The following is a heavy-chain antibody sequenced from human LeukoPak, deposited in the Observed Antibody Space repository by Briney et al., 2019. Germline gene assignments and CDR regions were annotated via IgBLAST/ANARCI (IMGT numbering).Heavy chain of an antibody. CDR1: GFTFSNYG. V-gene: IGHV3-30*02. J-gene: IGHJ4*02. CDR3: VTARGVATIK. D-gene: IGHD5-12*01. CDR2: IRYDATIK. Sequence: GGSLRLSCAASGFTFSNYGMHWVRRAPGKGLEWVAFIRYDATIKYYADSVKGRFTMSRDNSKNTLFLQMDSLRVEDTAVYYCVTARGVATIKGGQGTQVTVSS.